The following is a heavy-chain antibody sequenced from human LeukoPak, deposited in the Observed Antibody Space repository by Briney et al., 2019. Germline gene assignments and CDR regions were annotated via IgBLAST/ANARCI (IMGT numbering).Heavy chain of an antibody. CDR1: GYTFINYG. D-gene: IGHD2-8*01. CDR2: VSAYNGNT. J-gene: IGHJ4*02. V-gene: IGHV1-18*01. Sequence: ASVKVSCKASGYTFINYGITWVRQAPGQGLEWMGWVSAYNGNTNYAQKFQGRVTMTTDTSTNTAYMELRSLRSNDTAVYYCARGMYGLPFNYWGQGTLVTVSS. CDR3: ARGMYGLPFNY.